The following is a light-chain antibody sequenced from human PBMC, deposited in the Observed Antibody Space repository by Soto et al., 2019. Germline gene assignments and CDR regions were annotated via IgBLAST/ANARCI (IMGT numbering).Light chain of an antibody. CDR1: QSVSSSY. V-gene: IGKV3-20*01. CDR3: QQYGSSPHT. J-gene: IGKJ2*01. CDR2: GAS. Sequence: EIVLTQSPGTPSLSPGERATLSCRASQSVSSSYLAWYQQKPGQAPRLLIYGASSRATGIPDRFSGSGSGTDFTLTISRLEPEEFAVYYCQQYGSSPHTFGQGTKLEIK.